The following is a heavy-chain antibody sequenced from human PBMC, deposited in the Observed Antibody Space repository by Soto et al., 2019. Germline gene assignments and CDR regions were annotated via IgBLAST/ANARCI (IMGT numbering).Heavy chain of an antibody. J-gene: IGHJ4*02. CDR3: ARDGPSGLTTIWVVVGYFDY. CDR1: GFTFSSYG. Sequence: QVQLVESGGGVVQPGRSLRLSCAASGFTFSSYGMHWVRQAPGKGLEWVAVIWYDGSNKYYADSVKGRFTVSRDNSKNTLYLQMSSLRAEDTAVYYCARDGPSGLTTIWVVVGYFDYWGQGTLVTVSS. CDR2: IWYDGSNK. V-gene: IGHV3-33*01. D-gene: IGHD2-15*01.